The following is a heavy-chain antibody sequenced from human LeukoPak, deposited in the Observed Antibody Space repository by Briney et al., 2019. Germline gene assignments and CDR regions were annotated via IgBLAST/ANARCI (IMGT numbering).Heavy chain of an antibody. J-gene: IGHJ4*02. V-gene: IGHV7-4-1*02. CDR3: ATDYGSGKYYFDY. Sequence: ASVKVSCKASGYVFSSYAMNWVRQAPGQGLEWMGWINTNTGNPTYAQGFTGRFVFSQDTSVSTAYLEISSLKAEDTAVYYCATDYGSGKYYFDYWGQGTLVTVSS. CDR2: INTNTGNP. D-gene: IGHD3-10*01. CDR1: GYVFSSYA.